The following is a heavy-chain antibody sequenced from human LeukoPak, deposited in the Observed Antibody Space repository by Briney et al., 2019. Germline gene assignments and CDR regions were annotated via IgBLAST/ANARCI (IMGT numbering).Heavy chain of an antibody. CDR2: IYDSGST. CDR1: GGSIRSSYYY. V-gene: IGHV4-39*01. D-gene: IGHD2-15*01. Sequence: SETLSLTCTVSGGSIRSSYYYWGWIRQPPGKGLEWIGSIYDSGSTYYNPSLKSRVTISVDTSKNQFSLKLNSVTAADTAVYYCAFRLQWWRYGMDVWGQGTTVTVSS. CDR3: AFRLQWWRYGMDV. J-gene: IGHJ6*02.